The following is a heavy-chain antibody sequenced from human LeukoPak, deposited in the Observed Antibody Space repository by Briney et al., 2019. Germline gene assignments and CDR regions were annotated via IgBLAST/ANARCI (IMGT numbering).Heavy chain of an antibody. CDR3: ARVMDGDGFSPDY. D-gene: IGHD5-24*01. V-gene: IGHV3-21*01. J-gene: IGHJ4*02. CDR1: GFTLSTYS. Sequence: PGGSLRLSCAASGFTLSTYSMNWVRQAPGKGLEWGSSISSSTSYMYYADSAKGRFTISRDNAKNSLYLQMNSLRAEDTAVYYCARVMDGDGFSPDYWGQGTLVTVSS. CDR2: ISSSTSYM.